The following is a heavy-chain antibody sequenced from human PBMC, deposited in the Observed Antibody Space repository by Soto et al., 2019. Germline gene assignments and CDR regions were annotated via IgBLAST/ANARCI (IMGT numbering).Heavy chain of an antibody. CDR3: ARDYYHSHNAFDI. CDR1: GFIFSSYA. Sequence: GGSLRLSCAASGFIFSSYAMSWVRQAPGKGLEWVSAISGSGTTAYYADSVKGRFTFSRDNSKKTMYLQMNSLRAEDTAVYYCARDYYHSHNAFDIWGQGTMVTVSS. CDR2: ISGSGTTA. D-gene: IGHD3-22*01. J-gene: IGHJ3*02. V-gene: IGHV3-23*01.